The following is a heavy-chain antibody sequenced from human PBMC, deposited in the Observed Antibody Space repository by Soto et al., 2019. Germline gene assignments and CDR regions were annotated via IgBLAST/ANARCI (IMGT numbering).Heavy chain of an antibody. CDR1: GGSVSNSA. J-gene: IGHJ4*02. CDR3: VRGSSLTKVEY. Sequence: QVQLVQSGSEVTKPGSSVRVSCKASGGSVSNSAISWLRQAPGQGLEWMGGVIPILGPAIYARKFQGRFTISADESTGTAYMELNNVRSDDTAVYYCVRGSSLTKVEYWGQGTLVTVSS. D-gene: IGHD6-6*01. V-gene: IGHV1-69*01. CDR2: VIPILGPA.